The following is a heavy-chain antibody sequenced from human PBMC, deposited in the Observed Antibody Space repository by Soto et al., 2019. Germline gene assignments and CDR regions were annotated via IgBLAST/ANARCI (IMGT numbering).Heavy chain of an antibody. Sequence: SQPLSLTCAISGDSVSSNSVSWNWIRQSPSRGLEWLGRTYYRSEGKKDFAISVRSLITINADTSKNQFSLQLSSVTPEDTALYYSAITVARALDAFYLWGEGSMVTVSS. CDR2: TYYRSEGKK. D-gene: IGHD3-10*01. CDR3: AITVARALDAFYL. V-gene: IGHV6-1*01. J-gene: IGHJ3*01. CDR1: GDSVSSNSVS.